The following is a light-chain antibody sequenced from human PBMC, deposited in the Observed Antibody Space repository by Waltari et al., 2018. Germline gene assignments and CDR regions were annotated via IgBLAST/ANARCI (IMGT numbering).Light chain of an antibody. CDR1: SSDIGGYNY. Sequence: QSALTQPRSVSGSPGQSVTISCTGASSDIGGYNYVSWYQQHPGKATKLMIYDVSKRPSGVLDRFSGSKSGNTASLTISGLQAEDETDYYCCSYAGSYTWVFGGGTKLTVL. J-gene: IGLJ3*02. V-gene: IGLV2-11*01. CDR3: CSYAGSYTWV. CDR2: DVS.